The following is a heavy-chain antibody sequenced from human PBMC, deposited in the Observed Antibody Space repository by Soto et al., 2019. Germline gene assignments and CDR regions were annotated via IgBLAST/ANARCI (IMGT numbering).Heavy chain of an antibody. CDR1: GYTFTSYG. J-gene: IGHJ4*02. Sequence: GASVKVSCKASGYTFTSYGSSWVRQAPGQGLEWMGWISAYNGNTNYAQKLQGRVTMTTDTSTSTAYMELRSLRSDDTAVYYCARVFLDYDFWSGYYGVPYYFDYWGQGTLVTVSS. V-gene: IGHV1-18*01. CDR2: ISAYNGNT. D-gene: IGHD3-3*01. CDR3: ARVFLDYDFWSGYYGVPYYFDY.